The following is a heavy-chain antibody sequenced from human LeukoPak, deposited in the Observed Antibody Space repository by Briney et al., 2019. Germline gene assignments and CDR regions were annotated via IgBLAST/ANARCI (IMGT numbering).Heavy chain of an antibody. CDR1: GFSLTTSGMC. Sequence: SGPALVKPTQTLTLTCAFSGFSLTTSGMCVSWIRQPPGKVLEWLARIDWDDDKFYSTSLKTRLTISKDTSKNQVVLTMTNMDPVDTATYYCARYSSGWKSFDYWGQGTLVTVSS. V-gene: IGHV2-70*17. CDR3: ARYSSGWKSFDY. D-gene: IGHD6-19*01. CDR2: IDWDDDK. J-gene: IGHJ4*02.